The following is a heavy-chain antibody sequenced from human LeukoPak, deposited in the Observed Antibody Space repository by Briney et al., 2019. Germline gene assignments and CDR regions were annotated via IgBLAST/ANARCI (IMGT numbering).Heavy chain of an antibody. D-gene: IGHD3-10*01. CDR2: IYSGGST. CDR1: GFTVSSNY. CDR3: ARSPYLYNWFDP. J-gene: IGHJ5*02. V-gene: IGHV3-53*01. Sequence: GGSLRLSCAASGFTVSSNYMSWVRQAPGKGLEWVSVIYSGGSTYYADSAKGRFTISRDNSKNKPYLQLNSLRAEDTAVYYCARSPYLYNWFDPWGKGTLVTVSS.